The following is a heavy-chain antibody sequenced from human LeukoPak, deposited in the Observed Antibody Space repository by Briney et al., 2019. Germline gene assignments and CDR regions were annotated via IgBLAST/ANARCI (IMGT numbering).Heavy chain of an antibody. Sequence: PSETLSLTCTFPGDSIRSYYWSWIRQPPGKGLEWLGYIYYSGTTNYNPYPKSRLTMSLDTSKKQLSLRLTSVTAADTAVYYCARHLRSFPDCWGQGTLVTVSS. CDR3: ARHLRSFPDC. J-gene: IGHJ4*02. CDR2: IYYSGTT. CDR1: GDSIRSYY. V-gene: IGHV4-59*08. D-gene: IGHD3-3*02.